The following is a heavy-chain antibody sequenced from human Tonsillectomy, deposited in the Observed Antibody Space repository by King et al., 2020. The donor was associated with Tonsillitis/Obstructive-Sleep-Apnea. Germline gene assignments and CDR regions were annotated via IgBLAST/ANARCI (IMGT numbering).Heavy chain of an antibody. Sequence: VQLVESGGGLVQPGGSLRLSCAASGFTFSSYAMSWVRQVPGKGLEWVSGISGSGDSTYYADSVKGRLTISRDNFKNTLYLQMNSLRAEDTAVYYCAKDGDPYGSGSYYYHGMDVWGQGTTVTVSS. D-gene: IGHD3-10*01. V-gene: IGHV3-23*04. J-gene: IGHJ6*02. CDR2: ISGSGDST. CDR3: AKDGDPYGSGSYYYHGMDV. CDR1: GFTFSSYA.